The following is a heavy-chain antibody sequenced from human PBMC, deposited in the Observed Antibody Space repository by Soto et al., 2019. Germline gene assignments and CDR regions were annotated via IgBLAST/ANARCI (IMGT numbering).Heavy chain of an antibody. D-gene: IGHD2-15*01. CDR2: ISGSGGST. CDR1: GFTFSSYA. Sequence: EVQLLESGGGLVQPGGSLRLSCAASGFTFSSYAMSWVRQAPGKGLEWVSAISGSGGSTYYADSVKGRFTIFRDKSKNTLYLQMNSLRAEDTGVYYCAKDGGDIVVVVSATCPDSWGQGTLVTVSS. V-gene: IGHV3-23*01. J-gene: IGHJ4*02. CDR3: AKDGGDIVVVVSATCPDS.